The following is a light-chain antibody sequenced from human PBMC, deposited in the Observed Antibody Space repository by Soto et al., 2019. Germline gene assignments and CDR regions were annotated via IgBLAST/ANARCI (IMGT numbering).Light chain of an antibody. Sequence: EIVMTQPPATLSVSPGGTATLSCRASQSVRSNLAWYQQKPGQAPSLLIYDASTRATGIPARFSGSGSGTEFTLTISSLQSEDFAVYHCQQYYNWWTFGQGTRLEIK. V-gene: IGKV3-15*01. CDR3: QQYYNWWT. CDR1: QSVRSN. J-gene: IGKJ5*01. CDR2: DAS.